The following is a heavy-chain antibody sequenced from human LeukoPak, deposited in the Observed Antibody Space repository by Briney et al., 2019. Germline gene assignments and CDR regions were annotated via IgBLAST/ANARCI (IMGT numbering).Heavy chain of an antibody. V-gene: IGHV4-34*01. J-gene: IGHJ5*02. CDR2: INHSGCT. CDR3: ARGHIVVVTAMDNWFDP. D-gene: IGHD2-21*02. Sequence: SETLFLTCAVYGGSFSGYYWSWIRQPPGKGLEWIGEINHSGCTNYNPSLKSRVTISVDTSKNQFSLKLSSVTAADTAVYYCARGHIVVVTAMDNWFDPWGQGTLVTVFS. CDR1: GGSFSGYY.